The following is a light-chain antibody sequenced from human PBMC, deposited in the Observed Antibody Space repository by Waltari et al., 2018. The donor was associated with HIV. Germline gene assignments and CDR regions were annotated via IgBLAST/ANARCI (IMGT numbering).Light chain of an antibody. J-gene: IGKJ3*01. V-gene: IGKV4-1*01. CDR1: QNILNSSNTKNH. CDR3: QQYYNLLPT. Sequence: DIVMTQSPDSLSVSLGERATISCKSSQNILNSSNTKNHVAWYQQRPRQPPKLLISWATTRDSGVPDRFSCSGSGTDFTLTISSLQAEEVAVYYCQQYYNLLPTFGPGTKVDIK. CDR2: WAT.